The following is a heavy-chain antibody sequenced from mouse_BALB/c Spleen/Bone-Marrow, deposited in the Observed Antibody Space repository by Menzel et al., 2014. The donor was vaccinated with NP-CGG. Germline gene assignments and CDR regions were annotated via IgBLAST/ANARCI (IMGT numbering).Heavy chain of an antibody. CDR2: INPESSTI. CDR1: GFDFRRYW. D-gene: IGHD2-3*01. J-gene: IGHJ2*01. Sequence: EGKLMESGGGLVQHGGSLKLSCAASGFDFRRYWMSWVRQAPGKGLEWIGEINPESSTINCTPSRKDKFIISRDNAKNTLYLQMSKVRSEDTALYYCARLGYYGYFFDWGQGTTPTVSS. CDR3: ARLGYYGYFFD. V-gene: IGHV4-1*02.